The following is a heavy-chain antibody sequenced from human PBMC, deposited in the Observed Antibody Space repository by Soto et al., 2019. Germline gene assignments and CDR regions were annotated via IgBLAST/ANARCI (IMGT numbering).Heavy chain of an antibody. J-gene: IGHJ4*02. CDR1: GGSFSGYY. CDR2: INHSGST. D-gene: IGHD2-8*02. Sequence: QVQLQQWGAGLLKPSETLSLTCAVYGGSFSGYYWTWIRQPPGTGLEWIGEINHSGSTNYNPSLKSRVPISVDTSKNQFSRNLTSVTAADTAVYYCARDKITGLFDYWGQGTLVTVSS. CDR3: ARDKITGLFDY. V-gene: IGHV4-34*01.